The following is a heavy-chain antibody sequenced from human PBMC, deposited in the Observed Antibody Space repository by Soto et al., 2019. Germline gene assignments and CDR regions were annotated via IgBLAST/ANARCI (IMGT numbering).Heavy chain of an antibody. V-gene: IGHV1-46*01. CDR1: GYTFTRYY. D-gene: IGHD1-26*01. J-gene: IGHJ4*02. CDR3: ARRVGAGVLDY. Sequence: ASVKVSCKASGYTFTRYYVHWVRQAAGQGLEWMGVINPSGGSTTHAQNFQGRVTVTRDTSTSTVYMEVSSLTSEDTAVYYCARRVGAGVLDYWGQGTPVTVSS. CDR2: INPSGGST.